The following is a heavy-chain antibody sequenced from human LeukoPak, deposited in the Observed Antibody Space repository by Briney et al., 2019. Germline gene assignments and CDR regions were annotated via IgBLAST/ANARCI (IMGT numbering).Heavy chain of an antibody. CDR2: IYINGIT. V-gene: IGHV4-59*10. D-gene: IGHD3-10*01. CDR1: GGSFSGYY. CDR3: ARSSVGSGSNFDY. Sequence: PSETLSLTCAVYGGSFSGYYWNWIRHPAGKGLEWIGRIYINGITNYNPSLKSRVTMSVDTSKNHFSLNLSSVTAADTAMYYCARSSVGSGSNFDYWGQGTLVTVSS. J-gene: IGHJ4*02.